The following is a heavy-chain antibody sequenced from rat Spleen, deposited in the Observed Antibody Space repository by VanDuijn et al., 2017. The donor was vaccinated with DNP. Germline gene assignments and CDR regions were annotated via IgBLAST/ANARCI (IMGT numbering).Heavy chain of an antibody. V-gene: IGHV2-41*01. CDR3: ARDLLRWRRGFAH. J-gene: IGHJ3*01. Sequence: QVQLKESGPGLVQPSQTLSLTCTVTGFSLTEYNVHWVRQPPGKGLEWMGVIWNSGGTRYDSSLKSRLTIPKDTSKNKVFLKMNSRQTGDAATYYCARDLLRWRRGFAHWGQGTLVTVSS. CDR1: GFSLTEYN. D-gene: IGHD1-11*01. CDR2: IWNSGGT.